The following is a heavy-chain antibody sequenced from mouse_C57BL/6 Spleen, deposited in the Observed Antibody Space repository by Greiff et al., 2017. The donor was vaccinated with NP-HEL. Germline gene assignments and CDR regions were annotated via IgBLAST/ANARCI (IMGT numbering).Heavy chain of an antibody. CDR1: GFTFSSYA. CDR3: ARGEDYGYAWFAY. J-gene: IGHJ3*01. CDR2: ISDGGSYT. Sequence: EVKLQESGGGLVKPGGSLKLSCAASGFTFSSYAMSWVRQTPEKRLEWVATISDGGSYTYYPDNVKGRFTISRDNAKNNLYLQMSHLKSEDTAMYYCARGEDYGYAWFAYWGQGTLVTVSA. V-gene: IGHV5-4*03. D-gene: IGHD2-2*01.